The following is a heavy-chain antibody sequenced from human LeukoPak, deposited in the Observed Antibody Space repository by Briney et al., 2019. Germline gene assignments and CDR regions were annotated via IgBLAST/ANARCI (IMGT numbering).Heavy chain of an antibody. CDR2: IYYSGST. CDR1: GASISSSTYY. D-gene: IGHD4/OR15-4a*01. J-gene: IGHJ4*02. CDR3: ARRVPGHYYFDY. V-gene: IGHV4-39*01. Sequence: SETLSLTCTVSGASISSSTYYWGWVRQPPGKGLEWIVSIYYSGSTYYSPSLKSRVTISVDTSKNQLSLKLSSVTAADTAVYYCARRVPGHYYFDYWGQGTLVTVSS.